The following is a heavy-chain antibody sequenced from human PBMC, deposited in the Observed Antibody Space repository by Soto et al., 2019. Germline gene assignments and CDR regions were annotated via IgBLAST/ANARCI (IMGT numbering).Heavy chain of an antibody. CDR2: ISAYNGNT. V-gene: IGHV1-18*01. J-gene: IGHJ6*03. CDR3: ARDIVVVPDYYYYYYMDV. D-gene: IGHD2-2*01. CDR1: GYTFTSYG. Sequence: QVQLVQSGAEVKKPGASVKVSCKASGYTFTSYGISWVRQAPGQGLEWMGWISAYNGNTNYAQKLQGRVTMTTDTSTSTAYMELRSLRSDDTAVYYCARDIVVVPDYYYYYYMDVWGKGTTVTVAS.